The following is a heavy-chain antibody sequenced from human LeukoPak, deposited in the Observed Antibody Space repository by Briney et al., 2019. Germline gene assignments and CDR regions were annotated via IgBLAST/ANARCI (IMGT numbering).Heavy chain of an antibody. V-gene: IGHV3-30*18. CDR3: AKVFRVPVYSYYYYYGMDV. CDR1: GFTFNAYG. D-gene: IGHD5-12*01. J-gene: IGHJ6*02. Sequence: GGSLRLSCAASGFTFNAYGMHWVRQAPGKGLEWVALVSSDGINKYYADSVKGRFTISRDNSKDTLYLQMNSLRADDAAVYYCAKVFRVPVYSYYYYYGMDVWGQGTTVTVSS. CDR2: VSSDGINK.